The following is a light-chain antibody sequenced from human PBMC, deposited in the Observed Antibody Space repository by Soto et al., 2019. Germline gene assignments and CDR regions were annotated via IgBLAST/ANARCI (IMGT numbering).Light chain of an antibody. CDR3: HHYNSYPIT. CDR2: KAS. J-gene: IGKJ5*01. V-gene: IGKV1-5*03. Sequence: DIQMTQSPSTLSASVGDRVTITCRASQIISSWLAWYQQKPGKAPKLLIYKASSLESGVPSRFSGSGSGTEFTLTISSLQPDDFATYYCHHYNSYPITFGQGTRLEIK. CDR1: QIISSW.